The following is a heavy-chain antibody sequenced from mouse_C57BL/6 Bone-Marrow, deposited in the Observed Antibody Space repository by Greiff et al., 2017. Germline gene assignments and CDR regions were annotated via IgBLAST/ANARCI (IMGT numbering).Heavy chain of an antibody. CDR2: ISSGSSTI. CDR3: ARRYYDY. V-gene: IGHV5-17*01. Sequence: EGQLGGAGGGLVEPGGSLKISCGASGFTFSESGMHWVRPAPEKGLEWVAYISSGSSTIYYADTVKGRFTISRDNAKNTLFLQMTSLRSEDTAMYYCARRYYDYWGQGTTLTVSS. D-gene: IGHD2-3*01. CDR1: GFTFSESG. J-gene: IGHJ2*01.